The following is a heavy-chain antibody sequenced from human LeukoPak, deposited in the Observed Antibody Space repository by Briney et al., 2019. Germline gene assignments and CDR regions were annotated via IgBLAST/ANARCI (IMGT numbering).Heavy chain of an antibody. J-gene: IGHJ6*02. D-gene: IGHD6-19*01. V-gene: IGHV3-23*01. CDR2: ISGSGGST. CDR1: GFTFSSYS. CDR3: ARTQQWLVREHYYYGMDV. Sequence: GGSLRLSCAASGFTFSSYSMNWVRQAPGKGLEWVSAISGSGGSTYYADSVKGRFTISRDNSKNTLYLQMNSLRAEDTAEYYCARTQQWLVREHYYYGMDVWGQGTTVTVSS.